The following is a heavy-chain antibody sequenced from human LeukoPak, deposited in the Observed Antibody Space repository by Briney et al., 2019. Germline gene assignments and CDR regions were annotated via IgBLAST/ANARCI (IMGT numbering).Heavy chain of an antibody. CDR3: ARVGRDGYNYGAFDI. D-gene: IGHD5-24*01. CDR1: GFTFSSYS. Sequence: GGSLRLSCAASGFTFSSYSMNWVRQAPGKGLEWVSSISSSSSYIYYADSVKGRFTISRDNAKNSLYMQMNSLRAEDTAVYYCARVGRDGYNYGAFDIWGQGTMVTVSS. V-gene: IGHV3-21*01. CDR2: ISSSSSYI. J-gene: IGHJ3*02.